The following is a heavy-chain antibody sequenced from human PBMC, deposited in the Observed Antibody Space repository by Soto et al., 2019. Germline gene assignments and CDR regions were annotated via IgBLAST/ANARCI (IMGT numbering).Heavy chain of an antibody. J-gene: IGHJ6*02. Sequence: EVQLVESGGGLVQPGGFLKLSCAASGFTFSGSAMHWVRQASGKGLEWVGRIRSKANNYATAYAASVTGRFTISRDDSKNTAFLQMNRLKTEDTAVYYCTRPARRSWRGGNNYYYGLDVWGQGTTVIVSS. CDR2: IRSKANNYAT. CDR1: GFTFSGSA. V-gene: IGHV3-73*02. D-gene: IGHD1-26*01. CDR3: TRPARRSWRGGNNYYYGLDV.